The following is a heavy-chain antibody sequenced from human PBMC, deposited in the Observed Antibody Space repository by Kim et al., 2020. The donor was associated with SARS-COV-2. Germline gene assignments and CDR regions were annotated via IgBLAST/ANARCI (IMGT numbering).Heavy chain of an antibody. CDR3: ARQQHIVVVTAIRFWFDP. D-gene: IGHD2-21*02. Sequence: KSRVTTSVDTSKNQFSLKLSSVTAADTAVYYCARQQHIVVVTAIRFWFDPWGQGTLVTVSS. V-gene: IGHV4-39*01. J-gene: IGHJ5*02.